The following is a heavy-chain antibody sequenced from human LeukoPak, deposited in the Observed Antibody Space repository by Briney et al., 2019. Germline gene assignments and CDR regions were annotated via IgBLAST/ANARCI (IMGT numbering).Heavy chain of an antibody. CDR1: GFTFSSYA. J-gene: IGHJ4*02. D-gene: IGHD6-6*01. CDR2: FSGSGAST. CDR3: AIPLSIAARRSPDY. V-gene: IGHV3-23*01. Sequence: GGSLRLSCAAPGFTFSSYAMAWVPQAPGKGLEWVSPFSGSGASTYYAASVKGRFTISSENSKKTLNLQMNSLRAEDTAVYYCAIPLSIAARRSPDYWGQGTLVTVSS.